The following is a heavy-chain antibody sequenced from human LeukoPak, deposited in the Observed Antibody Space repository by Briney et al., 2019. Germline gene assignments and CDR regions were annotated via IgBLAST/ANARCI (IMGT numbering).Heavy chain of an antibody. CDR2: TKQDGSEK. V-gene: IGHV3-7*03. CDR3: AKAHIPQ. D-gene: IGHD2-21*01. J-gene: IGHJ4*02. CDR1: GFTFSSYW. Sequence: GGSLRLSCAASGFTFSSYWMSCVRQAPGKGLEWVANTKQDGSEKYYVDSVKGRFTISRDNSKNTLYLQMNSLRAEDPAVYYCAKAHIPQWGQGTLVTVSS.